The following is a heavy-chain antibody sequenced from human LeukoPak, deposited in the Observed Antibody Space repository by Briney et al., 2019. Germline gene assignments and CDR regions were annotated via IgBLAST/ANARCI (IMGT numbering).Heavy chain of an antibody. CDR3: ASRVEMATPRDY. J-gene: IGHJ4*02. Sequence: SETLSLTCAVYGGSFSGYYWSWIRQPPGKGLEWIGEINHSGSTNYNPSLKSRVTISVDTSKNQFSLKLSSVTAADTAVYYCASRVEMATPRDYWGQGTLVTVSS. D-gene: IGHD5-24*01. V-gene: IGHV4-34*01. CDR1: GGSFSGYY. CDR2: INHSGST.